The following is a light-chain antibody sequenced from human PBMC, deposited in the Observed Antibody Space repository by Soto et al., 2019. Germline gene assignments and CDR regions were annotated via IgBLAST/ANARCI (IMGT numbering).Light chain of an antibody. V-gene: IGKV1-5*01. CDR2: DAS. J-gene: IGKJ4*01. CDR3: QQYDNYPLT. CDR1: QSVRSW. Sequence: DIQMTQSPSTLSASVGDRVTITCRASQSVRSWLAWYQQKPGRAPKFLIYDASSMESGVPSRFSGSGSRTEITLTISNLQPDDFATYYCQQYDNYPLTFGGGTKVEI.